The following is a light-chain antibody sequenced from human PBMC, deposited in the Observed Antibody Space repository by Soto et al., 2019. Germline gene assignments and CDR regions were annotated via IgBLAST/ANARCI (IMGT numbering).Light chain of an antibody. CDR1: SNDVGGHNY. Sequence: QSALTQPASVSGSPGQSITISCTGTSNDVGGHNYVSWYQQHPGKAPKLVIYEVSHRPSGISDRFSGSKSGNTASLTISGLQVEDEADYYCSSYATSSPYVFGAGTKLTVL. V-gene: IGLV2-14*01. J-gene: IGLJ1*01. CDR2: EVS. CDR3: SSYATSSPYV.